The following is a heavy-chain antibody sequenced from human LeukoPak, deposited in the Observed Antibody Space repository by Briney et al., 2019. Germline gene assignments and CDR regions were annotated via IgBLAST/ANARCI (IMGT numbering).Heavy chain of an antibody. CDR2: IYHSGST. CDR3: ARQPYSSGWDY. D-gene: IGHD6-19*01. CDR1: AYSISSGYY. V-gene: IGHV4-38-2*01. J-gene: IGHJ4*02. Sequence: SETLSLTCAVSAYSISSGYYWGWIRQPPGKGLEWIGSIYHSGSTYYNPSLKSRVTISVDTSKNQFSLKLSSVTAADTAVYYCARQPYSSGWDYWGQGTLVTVSS.